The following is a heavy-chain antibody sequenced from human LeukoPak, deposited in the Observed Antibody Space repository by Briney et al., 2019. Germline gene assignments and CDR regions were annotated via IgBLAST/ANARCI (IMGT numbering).Heavy chain of an antibody. D-gene: IGHD3-22*01. J-gene: IGHJ4*02. CDR2: ISGSGGST. CDR1: AFTFSSYA. CDR3: AKYYYDSSGYYIAYYFDY. V-gene: IGHV3-23*01. Sequence: GGSLRLSCAGSAFTFSSYAMSWVRQAPGKGLEWVSAISGSGGSTYYADSVKGRFTISRDNSKNTLYLQMNSLRAEDTAVYYCAKYYYDSSGYYIAYYFDYWGQGTLVTVSS.